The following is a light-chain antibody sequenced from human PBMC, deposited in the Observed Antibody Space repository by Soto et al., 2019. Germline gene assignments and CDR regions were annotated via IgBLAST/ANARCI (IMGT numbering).Light chain of an antibody. CDR2: WAS. J-gene: IGKJ4*01. Sequence: DIVMTQSPDSLAVSLGERATINCKSSQNLVYGSNNDSYLAWYQQKPGQPPKLLIYWASTRESGVPDRFSGGGSGTDFTLTISSLQAEDVAVYYCQQYYSSPLTFGGGTKVDIK. V-gene: IGKV4-1*01. CDR3: QQYYSSPLT. CDR1: QNLVYGSNNDSY.